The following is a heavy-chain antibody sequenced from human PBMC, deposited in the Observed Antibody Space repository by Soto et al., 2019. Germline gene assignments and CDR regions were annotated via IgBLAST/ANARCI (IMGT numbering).Heavy chain of an antibody. Sequence: ASVKVSCKASGYTFTSYAMHWVRQAPGQRLEWMGWINAGNGNTKYSQKFQGRVTITRDTSASTAYMELSSLRSEDTAVYYCASYATDRGSYYPDDAFDIWGQGPMVTVSS. CDR3: ASYATDRGSYYPDDAFDI. CDR2: INAGNGNT. D-gene: IGHD1-26*01. V-gene: IGHV1-3*01. J-gene: IGHJ3*02. CDR1: GYTFTSYA.